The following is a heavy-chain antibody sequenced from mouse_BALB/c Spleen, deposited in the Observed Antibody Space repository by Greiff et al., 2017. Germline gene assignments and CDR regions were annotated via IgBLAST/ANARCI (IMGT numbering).Heavy chain of an antibody. D-gene: IGHD2-14*01. CDR3: ARDGVRTLYAMDY. Sequence: EVKLMESGGGLVQPGGSLKLSCAASGFTFSSYGMSWVRQTPDKRLELVATINSNGGSTYYPDSVKGRFTISRDNAKNTLYLQMSSLKSEDTAMYYCARDGVRTLYAMDYWGQGTSVTVSS. J-gene: IGHJ4*01. V-gene: IGHV5-6-3*01. CDR2: INSNGGST. CDR1: GFTFSSYG.